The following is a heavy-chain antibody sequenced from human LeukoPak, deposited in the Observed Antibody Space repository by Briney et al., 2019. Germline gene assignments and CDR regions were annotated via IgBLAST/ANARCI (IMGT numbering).Heavy chain of an antibody. V-gene: IGHV5-51*01. D-gene: IGHD3-10*01. J-gene: IGHJ4*02. CDR2: IYPGDSET. CDR1: GYSFPSYY. CDR3: ARPRTDYYGSGSYYCDY. Sequence: GESLKISCKVSGYSFPSYYICWVLQMPGKILECMGIIYPGDSETRYSPSFQAQVTISADKSISTAYLQWTRLKASDTAIYYCARPRTDYYGSGSYYCDYWGQGTLVTVSS.